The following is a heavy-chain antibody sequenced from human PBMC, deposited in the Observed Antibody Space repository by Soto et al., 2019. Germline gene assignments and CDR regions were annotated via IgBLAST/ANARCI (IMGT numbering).Heavy chain of an antibody. CDR2: ISGSGGST. D-gene: IGHD2-2*01. CDR1: GFTFSSYA. CDR3: AKYAPVPNSYYYYGMDV. V-gene: IGHV3-23*01. Sequence: GGSLRLSCAASGFTFSSYAMSWVRQAPGKGLEWVSAISGSGGSTYYADSVKGRFTISRDNSKNTLYLQMNSLRAEDTAVYYCAKYAPVPNSYYYYGMDVWGQGTTVTVSS. J-gene: IGHJ6*02.